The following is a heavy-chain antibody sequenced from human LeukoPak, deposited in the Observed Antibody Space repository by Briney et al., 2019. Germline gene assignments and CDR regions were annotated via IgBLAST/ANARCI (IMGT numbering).Heavy chain of an antibody. Sequence: GGSLRLSCAASAFTFSDYYMSWIRQAPGKGLEWVSYISSSSSYTNYADSVKGRFTISRGNAKNSLYLQMNSLRADDTAVYYCARGRARGVAAPFDYWGQGTLVTVSS. D-gene: IGHD3-10*01. V-gene: IGHV3-11*05. CDR1: AFTFSDYY. CDR2: ISSSSSYT. J-gene: IGHJ4*02. CDR3: ARGRARGVAAPFDY.